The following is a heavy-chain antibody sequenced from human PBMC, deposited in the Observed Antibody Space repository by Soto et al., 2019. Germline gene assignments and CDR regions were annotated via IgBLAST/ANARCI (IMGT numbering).Heavy chain of an antibody. D-gene: IGHD3-10*01. CDR3: NTGIDY. V-gene: IGHV3-23*01. J-gene: IGHJ4*02. CDR2: ISGSGTNT. Sequence: EVQLLESGGGLAQPGGSLRLSCAASGFTFTSYATTWVRQAPGKGLEWVSTISGSGTNTYYADAVEGRFTISRDNSKNTLYLQMNSLRAEDTAIYFCNTGIDYWGQGTLVSVSS. CDR1: GFTFTSYA.